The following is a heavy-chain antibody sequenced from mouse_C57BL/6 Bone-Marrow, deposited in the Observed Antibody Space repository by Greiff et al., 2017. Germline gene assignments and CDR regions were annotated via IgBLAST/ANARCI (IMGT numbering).Heavy chain of an antibody. CDR2: IYPSNGGI. CDR1: GYTFTSYW. CDR3: ARWGVLACIDD. Sequence: VQLQQSGTELVKPGASVKLSCKASGYTFTSYWMHWVKQRPGQGLECIGNIYPSNGGINYNEKFKSNATLTVDKSSSTAYMQLSSLTSEDSAVYYCARWGVLACIDDWGKGTSVTVSS. D-gene: IGHD2-14*01. V-gene: IGHV1-53*01. J-gene: IGHJ4*01.